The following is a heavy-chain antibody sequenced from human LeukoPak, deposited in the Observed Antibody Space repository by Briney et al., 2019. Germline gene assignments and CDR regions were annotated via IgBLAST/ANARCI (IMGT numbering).Heavy chain of an antibody. CDR2: INPNSGGT. J-gene: IGHJ5*02. D-gene: IGHD2-8*01. CDR3: ARGAGVRREGWFDP. V-gene: IGHV1-2*02. CDR1: GYTFTGYY. Sequence: ASVKVSCKASGYTFTGYYMHWVRQAPGQGLEWMGWINPNSGGTNYAQKFQGRVTMTRDTSISTAYMELSRLRSDDTAVYYCARGAGVRREGWFDPWGQGTLVTVSS.